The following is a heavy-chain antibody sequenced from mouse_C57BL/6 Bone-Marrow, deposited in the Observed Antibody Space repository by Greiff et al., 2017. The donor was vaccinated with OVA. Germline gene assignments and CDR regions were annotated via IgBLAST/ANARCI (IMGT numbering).Heavy chain of an antibody. CDR3: ASPGSPELNYFDY. Sequence: EVQLQQSGPELVKPGASVKMSCKASGYTFTDYNMHWVKQSHGKSLEWIGYINPNNGGTSYNQKFKGKATLTVNKSSSTAYMELRSLTSEDSAVYYCASPGSPELNYFDYWGQGTTLTVSS. CDR2: INPNNGGT. D-gene: IGHD1-1*01. V-gene: IGHV1-22*01. J-gene: IGHJ2*01. CDR1: GYTFTDYN.